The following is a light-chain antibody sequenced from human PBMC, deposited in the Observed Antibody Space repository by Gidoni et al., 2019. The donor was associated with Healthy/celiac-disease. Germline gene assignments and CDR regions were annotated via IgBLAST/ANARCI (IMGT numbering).Light chain of an antibody. CDR3: QQSYSTPWT. Sequence: DIQITQSPSSLSASVGDRVTITCRASQSINSYLNWYQQKPGKAPKLLIYAASRLQSGVPSRFSGSGSATDFTLTISSLQPEDFATYYCQQSYSTPWTFGQGTKVEIK. V-gene: IGKV1-39*01. CDR2: AAS. CDR1: QSINSY. J-gene: IGKJ1*01.